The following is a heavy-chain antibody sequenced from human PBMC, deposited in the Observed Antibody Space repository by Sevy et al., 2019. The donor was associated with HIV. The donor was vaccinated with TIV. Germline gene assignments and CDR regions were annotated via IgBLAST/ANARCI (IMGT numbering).Heavy chain of an antibody. Sequence: SETLSLTCAVFGESFVGHYWTWIRQPPGKGLEWIGEINHSATANYNPSLKSRVTISVDTSNNQFSLRLSSVTAADTAVYYCAKTSTVTTSAPDSWGQGTLVTVSS. CDR1: GESFVGHY. J-gene: IGHJ4*02. CDR2: INHSATA. D-gene: IGHD4-17*01. CDR3: AKTSTVTTSAPDS. V-gene: IGHV4-34*01.